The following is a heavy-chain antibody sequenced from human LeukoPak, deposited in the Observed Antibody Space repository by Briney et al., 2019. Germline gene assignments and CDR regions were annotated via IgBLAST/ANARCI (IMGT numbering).Heavy chain of an antibody. V-gene: IGHV4-59*01. J-gene: IGHJ6*03. Sequence: SETLSLTCTVSGGSISSYYWSWIRQPPGKGLEWIGHIYYSGSTNYNPSLKSRVTISVDTSKNQFSLKLSSVTAADTAVYYCARSRGYSYGRQSYYYYMDVWGKGTTVTISS. D-gene: IGHD5-18*01. CDR1: GGSISSYY. CDR3: ARSRGYSYGRQSYYYYMDV. CDR2: IYYSGST.